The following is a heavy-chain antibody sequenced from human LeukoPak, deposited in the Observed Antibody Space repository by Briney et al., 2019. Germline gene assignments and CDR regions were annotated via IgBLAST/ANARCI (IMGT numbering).Heavy chain of an antibody. V-gene: IGHV1-69*01. Sequence: GASVKVSCKASGGTFSSYAISWVRQAPGQGLEWMGGIIPIFGTAYYAQKFQGRVTITADEFTSTAYMELSSLRSEDTAVYYCARDTTGTSDYYYGMDVWGQGTTVTVSS. CDR3: ARDTTGTSDYYYGMDV. D-gene: IGHD1-1*01. J-gene: IGHJ6*02. CDR2: IIPIFGTA. CDR1: GGTFSSYA.